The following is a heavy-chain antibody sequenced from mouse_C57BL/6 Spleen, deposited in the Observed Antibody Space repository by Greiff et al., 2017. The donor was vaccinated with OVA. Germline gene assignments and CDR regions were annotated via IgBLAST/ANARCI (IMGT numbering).Heavy chain of an antibody. CDR2: INPSNGGT. CDR3: ARSYGNTAWFAY. J-gene: IGHJ3*01. V-gene: IGHV1-53*01. CDR1: GYTFTSYW. Sequence: QVQLQQPGTELVKPGASVKLSCKASGYTFTSYWMHWVKQRPGQGLEWIGNINPSNGGTNYNEKFKSKATLTVDKSSSTAYMQLSSLTSEDSAVDDCARSYGNTAWFAYWGQGTLVTVSA. D-gene: IGHD2-1*01.